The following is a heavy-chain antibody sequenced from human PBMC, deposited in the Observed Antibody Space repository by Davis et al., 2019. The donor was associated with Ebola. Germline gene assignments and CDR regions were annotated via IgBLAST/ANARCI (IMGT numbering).Heavy chain of an antibody. V-gene: IGHV4-61*09. J-gene: IGHJ4*02. Sequence: PSETLSLTCTVSGGSISSGSYYWSWIRQPAGKGLEWIGHIYTSGSTNYNPSLKSRVTISVDASKNQFSLKLTSVTAADTAVYYCARMGYSSSWYYLDYWGQGTLVTVSS. D-gene: IGHD6-13*01. CDR2: IYTSGST. CDR1: GGSISSGSYY. CDR3: ARMGYSSSWYYLDY.